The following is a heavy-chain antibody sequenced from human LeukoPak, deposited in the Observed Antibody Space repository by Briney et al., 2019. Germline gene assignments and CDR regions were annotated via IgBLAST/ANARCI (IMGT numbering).Heavy chain of an antibody. D-gene: IGHD5-18*01. CDR3: ARDQYTD. J-gene: IGHJ4*02. Sequence: PGGSLRLSCAASGFTFSNSWMTWVRQAPGKGLEWVANMKQDGSEKYYVDSVKGRFTISRDNAKNSVYLQMNSLRAEDTAVYFCARDQYTDWGQGTLVTVSS. CDR2: MKQDGSEK. CDR1: GFTFSNSW. V-gene: IGHV3-7*01.